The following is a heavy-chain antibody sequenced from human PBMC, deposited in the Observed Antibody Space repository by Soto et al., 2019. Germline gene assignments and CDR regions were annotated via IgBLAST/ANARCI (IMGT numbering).Heavy chain of an antibody. CDR2: ISGFNGNT. CDR1: GYTFNFYG. D-gene: IGHD3-16*01. J-gene: IGHJ4*02. Sequence: PGPSVKVSCKASGYTFNFYGITWLRQAPGQGLEWMGWISGFNGNTNYAADLQGRVTMTTDTSTSTAYMELRGLRSDDTAVYYCARIGVSSGHESPDFDSWGQGTLVTVSS. V-gene: IGHV1-18*01. CDR3: ARIGVSSGHESPDFDS.